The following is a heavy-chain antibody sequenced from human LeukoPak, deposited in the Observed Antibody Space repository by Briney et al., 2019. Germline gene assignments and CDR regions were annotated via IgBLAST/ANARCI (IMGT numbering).Heavy chain of an antibody. CDR2: INTDGTVT. Sequence: GGSLRLSCAASGFTFSKYWMLWVRQAPGKGLESASRINTDGTVTTYADSVKGRFTVARDNADNTMFLQRNSVRDEDTAVYYCTRDRSRAEDDWGQGTLVTVSS. CDR1: GFTFSKYW. V-gene: IGHV3-74*01. J-gene: IGHJ4*02. D-gene: IGHD1-14*01. CDR3: TRDRSRAEDD.